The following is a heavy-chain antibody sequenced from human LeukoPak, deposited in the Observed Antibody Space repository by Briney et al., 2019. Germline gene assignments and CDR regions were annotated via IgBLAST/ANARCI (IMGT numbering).Heavy chain of an antibody. J-gene: IGHJ3*02. D-gene: IGHD3-22*01. Sequence: ASVKVSCKASGYTFIGYYMHWVRQAPGQGLEWMGWINPNSGGTNYAQKFQGRVTMTRDTSISTAYMELSRLRSDDTAVYYCARGRYYYDSSDAFDIWGQGTMVTVSS. V-gene: IGHV1-2*02. CDR3: ARGRYYYDSSDAFDI. CDR2: INPNSGGT. CDR1: GYTFIGYY.